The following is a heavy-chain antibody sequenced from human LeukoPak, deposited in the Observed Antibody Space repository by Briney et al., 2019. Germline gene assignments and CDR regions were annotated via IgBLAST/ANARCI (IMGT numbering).Heavy chain of an antibody. D-gene: IGHD3-22*01. CDR3: ARGRYYYDSSGYYDY. CDR1: GGSISSSSYY. V-gene: IGHV4-39*07. J-gene: IGHJ4*02. CDR2: IYYSGST. Sequence: SETLSLTCTVSGGSISSSSYYWGRIRQPPGKGLEWIGSIYYSGSTYYNPSLKSRVTISVDTSKNQFSLKLSSVTAADTAVYYCARGRYYYDSSGYYDYWGQGTLVTVSS.